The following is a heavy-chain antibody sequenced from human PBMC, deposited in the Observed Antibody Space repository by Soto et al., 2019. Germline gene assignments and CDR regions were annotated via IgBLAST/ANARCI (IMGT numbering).Heavy chain of an antibody. V-gene: IGHV4-34*01. CDR2: INHSGST. CDR1: GGSFSGYY. Sequence: TSETLSLTCAVYGGSFSGYYWSWIRQPPGKGLEWIGEINHSGSTNYNPSLKSRVTISVDTSKNQFSLKLSSVTAADTAVYYCARAGSITMVRGVTYAFDIWGQGTMVTVSS. D-gene: IGHD3-10*01. CDR3: ARAGSITMVRGVTYAFDI. J-gene: IGHJ3*02.